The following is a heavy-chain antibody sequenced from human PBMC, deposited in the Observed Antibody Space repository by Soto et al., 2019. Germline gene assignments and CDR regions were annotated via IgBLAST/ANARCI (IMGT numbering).Heavy chain of an antibody. V-gene: IGHV4-59*01. CDR1: GGSIRSYY. CDR3: ARGGTMVRGLLYYFDY. CDR2: IYYSGST. D-gene: IGHD3-10*01. J-gene: IGHJ4*02. Sequence: SETLSLTCTVSGGSIRSYYLSWIRQPPGKGLEWIGYIYYSGSTNYNPSLKSRVTISVDTSKNQFSLKLSSVTAADTAVYYCARGGTMVRGLLYYFDYWGQGTLVTVSS.